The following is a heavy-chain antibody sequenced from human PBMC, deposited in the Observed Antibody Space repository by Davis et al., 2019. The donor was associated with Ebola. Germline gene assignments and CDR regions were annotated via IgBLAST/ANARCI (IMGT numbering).Heavy chain of an antibody. J-gene: IGHJ5*02. CDR2: INHSGST. Sequence: PSETLSLTCAVYGGSFSGYYWSWIRQPPGKGLEWIGEINHSGSTNYNPSLKSRVTISVDTSKNQFSLKLSSVTAADTAVYYCARHGARYYYDRVWFDPWGQGTLVTVSS. D-gene: IGHD3-22*01. CDR3: ARHGARYYYDRVWFDP. V-gene: IGHV4-34*01. CDR1: GGSFSGYY.